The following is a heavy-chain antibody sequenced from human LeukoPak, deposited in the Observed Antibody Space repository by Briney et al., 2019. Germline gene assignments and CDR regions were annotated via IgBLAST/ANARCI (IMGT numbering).Heavy chain of an antibody. V-gene: IGHV4-59*08. CDR1: GGSISSYY. J-gene: IGHJ3*02. CDR3: ARQGSGWYLAFDI. CDR2: IYYSGST. D-gene: IGHD6-19*01. Sequence: PSETLSLTCTVSGGSISSYYWSWIRQPPGKGLEWIGYIYYSGSTNYNPSLKSRVTISVDTSKNQSSLKLSSVTAADTAVYYCARQGSGWYLAFDIWGQGTMVTVSS.